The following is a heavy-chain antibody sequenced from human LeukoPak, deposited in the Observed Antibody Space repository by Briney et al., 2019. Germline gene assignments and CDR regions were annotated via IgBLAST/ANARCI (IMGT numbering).Heavy chain of an antibody. Sequence: PSETLSLTCTVSGGSIISSNYYWGWIRQPPGKGLECIGSIYYSGNTYYNPSLKSRITISVDTSENQFSLKLSSVTAADTAVYYCASDTSGWYARGVDYWGQGTLVTVSS. J-gene: IGHJ4*02. D-gene: IGHD6-19*01. CDR3: ASDTSGWYARGVDY. CDR1: GGSIISSNYY. V-gene: IGHV4-39*07. CDR2: IYYSGNT.